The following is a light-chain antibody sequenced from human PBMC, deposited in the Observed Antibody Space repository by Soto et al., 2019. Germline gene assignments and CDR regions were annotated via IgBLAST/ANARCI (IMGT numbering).Light chain of an antibody. CDR1: TSNIGSNT. CDR3: AAWDESLSGYV. J-gene: IGLJ1*01. CDR2: SNN. V-gene: IGLV1-44*01. Sequence: QSVLTQPPSASGTPGQRVTISCSGSTSNIGSNTVNWYQQLPGTAPKLLIYSNNQRPSGVVDRFSGSKSGTSASLAISGLHSEDEADYYCAAWDESLSGYVFGTGTKVTVL.